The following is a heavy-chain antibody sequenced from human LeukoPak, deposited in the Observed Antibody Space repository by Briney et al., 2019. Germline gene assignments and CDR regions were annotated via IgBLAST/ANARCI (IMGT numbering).Heavy chain of an antibody. Sequence: GRSLRLSCAASGFTLSSYGMHWVRQAPGKGLEWVAVIWYDGSNKYYADSVKGRFTISRDNSKNTLYLQMNSLRAEDTAVYYCAKDKGWQLTSDYYMDVWGKGTTVTVSS. CDR2: IWYDGSNK. CDR3: AKDKGWQLTSDYYMDV. V-gene: IGHV3-33*06. J-gene: IGHJ6*03. D-gene: IGHD6-19*01. CDR1: GFTLSSYG.